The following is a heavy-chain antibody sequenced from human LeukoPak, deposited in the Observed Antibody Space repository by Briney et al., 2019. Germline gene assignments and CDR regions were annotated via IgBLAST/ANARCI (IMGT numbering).Heavy chain of an antibody. CDR1: GFTFTGYE. CDR3: ARRKYFDY. CDR2: ISSSGSTI. Sequence: PGGSLRLSCAASGFTFTGYEMNWVRQAPGKGLEWVSYISSSGSTIHYADSVKGRFTVSRDNAKNSLYLQMSSLRAEDTAVYYCARRKYFDYWGQGTLVTVSS. J-gene: IGHJ4*02. V-gene: IGHV3-48*03. D-gene: IGHD1-14*01.